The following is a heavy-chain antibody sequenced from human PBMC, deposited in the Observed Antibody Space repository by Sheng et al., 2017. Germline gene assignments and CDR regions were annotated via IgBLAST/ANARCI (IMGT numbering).Heavy chain of an antibody. J-gene: IGHJ4*02. CDR3: VRGTIGAPGKDY. Sequence: EEQLVESGGGLVQPGGSLRLSCAASGFTFSNYWMHWVRQAPGKGLVWVSRVNGDGSYXTYADSVKGRFIISRDNAKNTLHLEMNSLRAEDTAVYYCVRGTIGAPGKDYWGQGTLVTVS. CDR2: VNGDGSYX. D-gene: IGHD3-16*01. CDR1: GFTFSNYW. V-gene: IGHV3-74*03.